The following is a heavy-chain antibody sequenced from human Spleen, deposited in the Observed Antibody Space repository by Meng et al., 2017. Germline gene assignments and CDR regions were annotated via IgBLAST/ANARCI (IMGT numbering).Heavy chain of an antibody. J-gene: IGHJ3*02. V-gene: IGHV1-18*01. Sequence: ASVKVSCKASGGTFSSYAISWVRQAPGQGLKWMGWISAYSGDTNYAHNLQGRVTMTTDTSTSTAFMEVRSLRSDDTAVYYCTTNRDSSVTSSFDIWGQGTMVTVSS. CDR3: TTNRDSSVTSSFDI. CDR1: GGTFSSYA. D-gene: IGHD3-22*01. CDR2: ISAYSGDT.